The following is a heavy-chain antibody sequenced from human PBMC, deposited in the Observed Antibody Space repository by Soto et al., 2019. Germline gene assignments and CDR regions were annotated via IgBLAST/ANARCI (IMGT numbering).Heavy chain of an antibody. CDR2: ISSSSTTM. V-gene: IGHV3-48*01. Sequence: EVQLVESGGGLVQPGGSLRISCAASGFTFSSYSMIWVRQAPGKGLEWVSYISSSSTTMYYADSVKGRFTISRDNAKNSLYLQMNSLRAVDTAVYYCARKVRYFDWAPYYFDSWGQGTLVTVSS. CDR3: ARKVRYFDWAPYYFDS. J-gene: IGHJ4*02. D-gene: IGHD3-9*01. CDR1: GFTFSSYS.